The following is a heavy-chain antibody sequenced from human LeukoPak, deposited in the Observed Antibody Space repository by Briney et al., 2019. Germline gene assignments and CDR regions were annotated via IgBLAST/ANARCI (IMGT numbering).Heavy chain of an antibody. CDR3: AREGILTPGAFDI. D-gene: IGHD3-9*01. V-gene: IGHV3-30*03. Sequence: GGSLRLSCAASGFTFSNYGMHWVRQAPGKGLEWVSVISFDGSAKYYADSVKGRFTISRDNSKNTLYLQMNSLRAEDTAVYYCAREGILTPGAFDIWGQGTMVTVSS. CDR1: GFTFSNYG. CDR2: ISFDGSAK. J-gene: IGHJ3*02.